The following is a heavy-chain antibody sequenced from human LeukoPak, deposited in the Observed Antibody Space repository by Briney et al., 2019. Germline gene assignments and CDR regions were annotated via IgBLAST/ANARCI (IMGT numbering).Heavy chain of an antibody. CDR2: ISYDGSNK. Sequence: GRSLRLSCAASGFTFSSYGMHWVRQAPGKGLEWVAVISYDGSNKYYADSVKGRFTISRDNSKNTLYLQMNSLRAEDTAVYYCARVPEYSSSSAPDYWGQGTLVTVSS. D-gene: IGHD6-6*01. CDR1: GFTFSSYG. CDR3: ARVPEYSSSSAPDY. V-gene: IGHV3-30*03. J-gene: IGHJ4*02.